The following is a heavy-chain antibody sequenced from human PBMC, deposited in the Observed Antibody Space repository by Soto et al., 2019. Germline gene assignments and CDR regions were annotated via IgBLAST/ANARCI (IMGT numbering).Heavy chain of an antibody. J-gene: IGHJ5*02. CDR2: INAANGDT. V-gene: IGHV1-3*01. Sequence: ASVKVSCKASGYTFTSYGIHWVRQAPGQRLEWMGWINAANGDTKYSPKFQGRVTITRDTSASTAYMELSSLRSGDTAVYYCVRRHVSATGIDWFDPWGQGTQVTV. D-gene: IGHD6-13*01. CDR1: GYTFTSYG. CDR3: VRRHVSATGIDWFDP.